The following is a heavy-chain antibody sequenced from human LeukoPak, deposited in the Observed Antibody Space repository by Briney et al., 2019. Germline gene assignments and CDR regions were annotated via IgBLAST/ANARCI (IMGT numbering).Heavy chain of an antibody. CDR3: AKDTTGTTENN. CDR2: ISSSANTI. V-gene: IGHV3-11*01. Sequence: GGSLRLSCAASGFTFSDYYMTWIRQALGKGLEWVSYISSSANTIHYADSVKGRFTISRDNAKNTLYLQMHSLRADDTAIYYCAKDTTGTTENNWGQGTLVTVSS. CDR1: GFTFSDYY. D-gene: IGHD1-1*01. J-gene: IGHJ4*02.